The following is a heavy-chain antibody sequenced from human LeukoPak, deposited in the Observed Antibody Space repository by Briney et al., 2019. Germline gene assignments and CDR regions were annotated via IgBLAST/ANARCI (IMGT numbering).Heavy chain of an antibody. CDR1: GGSISIYY. D-gene: IGHD5-24*01. CDR2: IYYSGST. Sequence: SETLSLTCTVSGGSISIYYWSWIRQPPGKGLEWIGYIYYSGSTNYNPSLKSRVTISVDTSKNQSSLKLSSVTAADTAVYYCAREERWLQKRGPYDAFDIWGQGTMVTVSS. J-gene: IGHJ3*02. V-gene: IGHV4-59*01. CDR3: AREERWLQKRGPYDAFDI.